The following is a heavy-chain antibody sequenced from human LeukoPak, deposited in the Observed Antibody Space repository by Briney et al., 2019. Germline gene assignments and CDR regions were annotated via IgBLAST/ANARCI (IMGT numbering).Heavy chain of an antibody. CDR2: INPSGGST. CDR1: GYTFTSYY. V-gene: IGHV1-46*01. CDR3: AAVFLGYYDSSGYYQFDY. J-gene: IGHJ4*02. D-gene: IGHD3-22*01. Sequence: ASVKVSCKASGYTFTSYYMHWVRQAPGQGLEWMGIINPSGGSTSYAQKFQGRVTMTRDTSTSAVYMELSSLRSEDTAVYYCAAVFLGYYDSSGYYQFDYWGQGTLVTVSS.